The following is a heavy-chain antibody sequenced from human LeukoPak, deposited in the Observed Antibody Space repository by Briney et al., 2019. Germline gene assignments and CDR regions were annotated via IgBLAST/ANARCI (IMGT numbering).Heavy chain of an antibody. CDR2: ISSDGTNK. Sequence: GGSLRLSCAASGFTFSAFGMHWVRQAPGKGLEWVAVISSDGTNKYYTDSVKGRLTISRDNSKNTLYMQMNSLRAEDTAVYSCAKSRLYSSGSADYWGQGTLVTVSS. CDR1: GFTFSAFG. D-gene: IGHD6-19*01. J-gene: IGHJ4*02. V-gene: IGHV3-30*18. CDR3: AKSRLYSSGSADY.